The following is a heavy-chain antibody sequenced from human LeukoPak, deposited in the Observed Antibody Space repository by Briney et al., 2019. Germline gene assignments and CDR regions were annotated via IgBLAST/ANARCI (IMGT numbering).Heavy chain of an antibody. CDR1: GYTFTSYH. Sequence: ASVKVSCKASGYTFTSYHINWVRQATGQGLEWVGWMNPNNSDIGYAQKFQGRVTMTRNTSIGTAYMELSSLRSEDTAIYYCVRVPPGTTIYAYWGQGTLVTVSS. CDR2: MNPNNSDI. D-gene: IGHD1-14*01. V-gene: IGHV1-8*01. CDR3: VRVPPGTTIYAY. J-gene: IGHJ4*02.